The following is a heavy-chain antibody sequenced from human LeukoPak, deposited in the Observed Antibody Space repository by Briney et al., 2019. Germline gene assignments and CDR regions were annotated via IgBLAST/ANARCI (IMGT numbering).Heavy chain of an antibody. J-gene: IGHJ4*02. CDR1: GYTFTSYY. D-gene: IGHD3-22*01. CDR3: ARDRFVRDSSGYFDY. CDR2: INPSGGST. Sequence: ASVTVSCKASGYTFTSYYMHWVRQAPGQGLEWMGIINPSGGSTSYAQKFQGRVTMTRDTSTSTVYMELSSLRSEDTAVYYCARDRFVRDSSGYFDYWGQGTLVTVSS. V-gene: IGHV1-46*01.